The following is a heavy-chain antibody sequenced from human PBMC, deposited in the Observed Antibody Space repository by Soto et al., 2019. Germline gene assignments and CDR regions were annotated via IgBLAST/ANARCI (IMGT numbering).Heavy chain of an antibody. V-gene: IGHV4-59*01. J-gene: IGHJ4*02. D-gene: IGHD5-12*01. CDR1: GDSITDYY. CDR2: IHHTGTA. CDR3: ARYSVATIRFFDY. Sequence: QVQLQESGPGLVKPSETLSLTCTVSGDSITDYYWSWIRESPGQGLEWIAYIHHTGTANYNPSLQSRVTISVDTSKSQFSLRLSSVTAADTAVYFCARYSVATIRFFDYWGQGTLVTVSS.